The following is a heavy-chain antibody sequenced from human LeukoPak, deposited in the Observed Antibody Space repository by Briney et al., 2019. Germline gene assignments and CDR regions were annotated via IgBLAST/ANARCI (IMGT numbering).Heavy chain of an antibody. V-gene: IGHV3-33*01. CDR1: GFTFSSYA. CDR2: IWYDGSNK. Sequence: PGGSLRLSCAASGFTFSSYAMHWVRQAPGKGLEWVAVIWYDGSNKYYADSVKGRFTISRDNSKNTLYLQMNSLRAEDTAVYYCARDTAHYGSGRLYYYYGMDVWGQGTTVTVSS. CDR3: ARDTAHYGSGRLYYYYGMDV. D-gene: IGHD3-10*01. J-gene: IGHJ6*02.